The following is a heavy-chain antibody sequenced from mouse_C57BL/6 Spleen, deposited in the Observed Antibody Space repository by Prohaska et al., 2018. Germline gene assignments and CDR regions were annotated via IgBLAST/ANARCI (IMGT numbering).Heavy chain of an antibody. CDR3: ARRPLYGNYVVY. J-gene: IGHJ2*01. CDR2: INPNIGGT. Sequence: HGKSLEWIGDINPNIGGTSYNQKFKGKATLTVDKSSSTAYMELRSLTSEDSAVYYCARRPLYGNYVVYWGQGTTLTVSS. D-gene: IGHD2-1*01. V-gene: IGHV1-26*01.